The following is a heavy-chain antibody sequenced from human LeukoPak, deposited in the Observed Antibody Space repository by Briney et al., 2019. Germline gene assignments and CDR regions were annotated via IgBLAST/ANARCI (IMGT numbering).Heavy chain of an antibody. D-gene: IGHD3-9*01. CDR2: ISGSGGST. V-gene: IGHV3-23*01. CDR1: GFTFSSYA. J-gene: IGHJ3*02. CDR3: ARGDVLRYFDWWGAFDI. Sequence: GGSLRLSCAASGFTFSSYAMSWVRQAPGKGLEWVSAISGSGGSTYYADSVKGRFTISRDNSKNTLYLQMNSLRAEDTAVYYCARGDVLRYFDWWGAFDIWGQGTMVTVSS.